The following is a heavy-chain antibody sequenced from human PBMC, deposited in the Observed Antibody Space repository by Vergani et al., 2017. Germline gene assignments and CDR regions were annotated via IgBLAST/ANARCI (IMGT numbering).Heavy chain of an antibody. CDR1: GGSISSGDYY. CDR2: IYYSGST. J-gene: IGHJ3*02. CDR3: VREAYYYDSSGYYYVGAFDI. D-gene: IGHD3-22*01. V-gene: IGHV4-30-4*08. Sequence: QVQLQESGPGLVKPSQTLSLTCTVSGGSISSGDYYWSWIRQPPGKGLEWIGYIYYSGSTYYNPSLKSRVTISVDTSKNQFSLKLSSVTAADTAVYYCVREAYYYDSSGYYYVGAFDIWGQGTMVTVSS.